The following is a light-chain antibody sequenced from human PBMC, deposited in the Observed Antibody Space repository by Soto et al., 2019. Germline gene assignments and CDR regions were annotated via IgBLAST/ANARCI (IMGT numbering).Light chain of an antibody. CDR1: SSDVGGYNY. CDR2: DVS. J-gene: IGLJ2*01. CDR3: SSYTSSSTLEGVV. V-gene: IGLV2-14*01. Sequence: QSALTQPASVSGSPGQSITISCTGTSSDVGGYNYVSWYQQHPGKAPQLMIYDVSNRPSGVSNRFSGSKSGNTASLTISGLQAEDEADYYCSSYTSSSTLEGVVFGGGTKLTVL.